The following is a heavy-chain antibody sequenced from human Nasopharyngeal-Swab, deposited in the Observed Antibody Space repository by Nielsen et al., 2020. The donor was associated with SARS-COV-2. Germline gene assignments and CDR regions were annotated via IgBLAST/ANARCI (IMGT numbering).Heavy chain of an antibody. CDR2: IRSKAYGGTT. J-gene: IGHJ4*02. Sequence: WIRQPPGKGLEWVGFIRSKAYGGTTEYAASVKGRFTISRDDSKSIAYLQMNSLKTEDTAVYYCTRSYSSSWYGGYYFDYWGQGTLVTVSS. D-gene: IGHD6-13*01. CDR3: TRSYSSSWYGGYYFDY. V-gene: IGHV3-49*02.